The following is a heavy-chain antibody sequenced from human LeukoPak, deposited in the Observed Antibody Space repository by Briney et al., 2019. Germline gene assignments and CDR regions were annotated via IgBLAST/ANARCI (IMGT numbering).Heavy chain of an antibody. J-gene: IGHJ4*02. D-gene: IGHD6-13*01. V-gene: IGHV3-7*04. CDR2: IKQDGSEK. CDR1: GFTFSSYW. CDR3: ARGIAAAGTVY. Sequence: PGGSLRLSCAASGFTFSSYWMSWVRQAPGKGLEWVANIKQDGSEKYYADSVKGRFTISRDNSKNTLYLQMNSLRAEDTAVYYCARGIAAAGTVYWGQGTLVTVSS.